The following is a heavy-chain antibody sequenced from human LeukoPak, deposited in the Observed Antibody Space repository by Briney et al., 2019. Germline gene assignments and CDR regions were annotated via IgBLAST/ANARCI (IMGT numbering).Heavy chain of an antibody. J-gene: IGHJ6*03. CDR3: ARQGGSVRYHYNYMDL. CDR1: GFTFSSYP. CDR2: ISSDGSEK. Sequence: PGGSLRLSCAASGFTFSSYPLHWVRQAPGKGLEWVALISSDGSEKYYGESVKGRITISRDISQNTLFLQMNRLRPEDTAVYFCARQGGSVRYHYNYMDLWGRATTVVVSS. V-gene: IGHV3-30*04. D-gene: IGHD6-25*01.